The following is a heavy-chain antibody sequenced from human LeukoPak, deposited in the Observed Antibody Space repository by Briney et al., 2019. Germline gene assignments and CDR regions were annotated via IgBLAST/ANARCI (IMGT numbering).Heavy chain of an antibody. CDR3: IRTLIVATSPYMDV. D-gene: IGHD5-12*01. V-gene: IGHV3-74*01. CDR1: GFTFSSYW. J-gene: IGHJ6*03. CDR2: VNSDGTGT. Sequence: QAGGSLRLSCAASGFTFSSYWMHWVRQAPGKGLVWVSRVNSDGTGTTYADSVEGRFTISRDNAKNTVYLQMNSLRAEDTAIYYCIRTLIVATSPYMDVWGKGTTVTVSS.